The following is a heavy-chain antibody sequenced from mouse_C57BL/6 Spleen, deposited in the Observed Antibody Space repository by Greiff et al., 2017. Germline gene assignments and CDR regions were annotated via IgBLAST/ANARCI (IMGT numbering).Heavy chain of an antibody. CDR1: GYSFTGYF. CDR3: ARSFGSSLYYYAMDY. J-gene: IGHJ4*01. Sequence: LQQSGPELVKPGDSVKISCKASGYSFTGYFMNWVMQSHGKSLEWIGRINPYNGDTFYNQKFKGKATLTVDKSSSTAHMELRSLTSEDSAVYYCARSFGSSLYYYAMDYWGQGTSVTVSS. CDR2: INPYNGDT. D-gene: IGHD1-1*01. V-gene: IGHV1-20*01.